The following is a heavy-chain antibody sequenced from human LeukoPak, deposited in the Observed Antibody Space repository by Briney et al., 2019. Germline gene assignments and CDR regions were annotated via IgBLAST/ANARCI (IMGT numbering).Heavy chain of an antibody. V-gene: IGHV4-59*08. CDR2: INYSGST. CDR3: ARHVGGYDFWSGYLNWFDP. D-gene: IGHD3-3*01. CDR1: GGSISSYY. Sequence: SESLSLTFTVSGGSISSYYWSWIRQPPGKGLDWIGYINYSGSTNYNPSLKSRVTISVDTSKNQFSLKLSSVTAADTAVYYCARHVGGYDFWSGYLNWFDPWGQGTLVTVSS. J-gene: IGHJ5*02.